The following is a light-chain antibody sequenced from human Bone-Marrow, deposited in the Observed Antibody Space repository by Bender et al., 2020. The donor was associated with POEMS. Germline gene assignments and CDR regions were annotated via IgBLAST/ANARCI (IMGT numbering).Light chain of an antibody. J-gene: IGLJ1*01. CDR1: SSGIGGYNY. CDR2: DVT. Sequence: QSALTQPPSASGSPGQSITISCSGTSSGIGGYNYVSWYQHHPDKAPRLLIYDVTSRPSGVSSRFSGSKSGNTASLTISVLQAEDEADYYCRSYTLTNTFVFGTGTKVTVL. V-gene: IGLV2-14*03. CDR3: RSYTLTNTFV.